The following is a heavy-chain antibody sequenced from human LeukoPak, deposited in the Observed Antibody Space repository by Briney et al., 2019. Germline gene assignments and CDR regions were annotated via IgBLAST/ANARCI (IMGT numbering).Heavy chain of an antibody. V-gene: IGHV4-61*02. CDR3: ARVVGILSSGPSVNFDY. CDR2: IYTSGST. J-gene: IGHJ4*02. D-gene: IGHD6-25*01. Sequence: SETLSLTCTVSGGSISSGSYYWSWIRQPAGKGLEWIGRIYTSGSTNYNPSLKSRVTISVDTSKNQFSLKLSSVTAADTAVYYCARVVGILSSGPSVNFDYWGQGTLVTVSS. CDR1: GGSISSGSYY.